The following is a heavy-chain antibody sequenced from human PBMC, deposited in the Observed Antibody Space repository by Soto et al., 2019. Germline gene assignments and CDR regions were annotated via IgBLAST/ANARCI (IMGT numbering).Heavy chain of an antibody. CDR1: GDSLNRGFHH. Sequence: QVQLQESGPGLLKPSQTLSLACGVSGDSLNRGFHHWSWIRQTPGKGLQLIGYIDSNGDTYYDPSLTNGLKRSIATTESRFSLKLASVSAADTAVYYCARASVYYCPNDKCGFYFDHWGQGALVTVSS. CDR3: ARASVYYCPNDKCGFYFDH. CDR2: IDSNGDT. V-gene: IGHV4-31*11. D-gene: IGHD3-10*01. J-gene: IGHJ4*02.